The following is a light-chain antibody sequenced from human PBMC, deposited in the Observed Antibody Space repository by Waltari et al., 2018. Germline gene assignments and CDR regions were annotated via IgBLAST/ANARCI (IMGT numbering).Light chain of an antibody. Sequence: IHMTQLPSALSASIGDRLTLTCRASQRISTFLHWYPQKPGNAPTLLRYDSSTLQDGVPSRFSGAGAGTDFTLTISNLQPEDLATYYCQQSHTSPDTFGQGTKLEIK. J-gene: IGKJ2*01. CDR2: DSS. CDR3: QQSHTSPDT. V-gene: IGKV1-39*01. CDR1: QRISTF.